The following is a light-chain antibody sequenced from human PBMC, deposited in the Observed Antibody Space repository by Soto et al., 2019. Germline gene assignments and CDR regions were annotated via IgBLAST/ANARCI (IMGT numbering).Light chain of an antibody. J-gene: IGLJ2*01. CDR3: CSYAGTSAFVI. V-gene: IGLV2-23*02. CDR1: SSDVGYYNL. CDR2: DVT. Sequence: QSALTQPASVSGSPGQWITISCTGTSSDVGYYNLVSWYQQYPGKAPQLIIYDVTKGPLGVSDRFSGSKSGFTASLTISGLQPEDEADYYCCSYAGTSAFVIFGAGTKLTVL.